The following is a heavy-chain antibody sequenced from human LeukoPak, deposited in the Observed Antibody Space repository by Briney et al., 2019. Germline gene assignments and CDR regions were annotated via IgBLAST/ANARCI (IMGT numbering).Heavy chain of an antibody. CDR1: GGTFSSYA. V-gene: IGHV1-69*13. CDR3: AREEIEYSSSSPWFDP. Sequence: VASVKVSCKASGGTFSSYAISWVRQAPGQGLGWMGWIIPIFGTANYAQKFQGRVTITADESTSTAYMELSSLRSEDTAVYYCAREEIEYSSSSPWFDPWGQGTLVTVSS. J-gene: IGHJ5*02. D-gene: IGHD6-6*01. CDR2: IIPIFGTA.